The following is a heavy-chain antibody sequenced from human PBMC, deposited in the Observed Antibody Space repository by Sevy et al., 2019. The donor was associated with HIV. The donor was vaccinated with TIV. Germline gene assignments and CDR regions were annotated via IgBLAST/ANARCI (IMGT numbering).Heavy chain of an antibody. V-gene: IGHV3-30*09. CDR2: ISSDVIRK. D-gene: IGHD3-10*01. Sequence: GGSLRLSCSVSGFNFSTYAMHWVRQAPGKGLEWVAVISSDVIRKYYGASVRGRFAISRDNSNNTLSLQMNSLRIEDTDVYYCARDARGDAALPEYWGQGTLVTVSS. CDR1: GFNFSTYA. CDR3: ARDARGDAALPEY. J-gene: IGHJ4*02.